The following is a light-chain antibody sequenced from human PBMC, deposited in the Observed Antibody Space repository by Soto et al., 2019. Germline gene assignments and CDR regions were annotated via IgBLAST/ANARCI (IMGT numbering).Light chain of an antibody. J-gene: IGLJ1*01. Sequence: QSVLTQPASVSGYPGQSITISCTGTSSDIGYYNYVSWYQQHPGKAPKVMIYDVSNRPSGVSNRFSGSKSANTASLTISGLQAEDEADYHCTAYTTSSTVVFGSGTK. CDR2: DVS. CDR3: TAYTTSSTVV. V-gene: IGLV2-14*03. CDR1: SSDIGYYNY.